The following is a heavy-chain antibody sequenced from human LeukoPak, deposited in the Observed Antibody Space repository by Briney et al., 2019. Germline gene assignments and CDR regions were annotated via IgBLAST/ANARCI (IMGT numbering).Heavy chain of an antibody. CDR3: ARASSSGYYADS. CDR1: GGSISSYY. Sequence: SETLSLTCTVSGGSISSYYWSWIRQPPGKGLEWIGYIHYSGDTNYNPSLKSRVTISVDTSKNQLSLKLTSVIAADMAVYYCARASSSGYYADSWGQGTLVTVSS. V-gene: IGHV4-59*01. D-gene: IGHD6-19*01. CDR2: IHYSGDT. J-gene: IGHJ4*02.